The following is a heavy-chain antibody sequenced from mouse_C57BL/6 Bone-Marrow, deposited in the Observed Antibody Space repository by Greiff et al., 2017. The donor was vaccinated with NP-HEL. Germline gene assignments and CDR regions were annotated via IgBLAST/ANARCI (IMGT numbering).Heavy chain of an antibody. D-gene: IGHD1-1*01. CDR3: ARSRVVARDYYDY. Sequence: VQLQQPGAELVRPGSSVKLSCKASGYTFTSYWMDWVKQRPGQGLEWIGNIYPTDSETHYNQKFKDKATLTVDKYSSTAYMQLSSLTSADSAVYYCARSRVVARDYYDYWGQGPTLTVTA. V-gene: IGHV1-61*01. CDR1: GYTFTSYW. J-gene: IGHJ2*01. CDR2: IYPTDSET.